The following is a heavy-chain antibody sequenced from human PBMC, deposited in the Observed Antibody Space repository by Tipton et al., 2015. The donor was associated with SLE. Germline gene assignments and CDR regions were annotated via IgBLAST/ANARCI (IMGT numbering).Heavy chain of an antibody. Sequence: LRLSCTVSGGSVSSGSYYWGWIRQPAGKGLEWIGRIYTTGSTNYNPSLKSRVTISLDTSKNQFSLDVSSVTAADTAVYYCARDQGWGSDYWGQGTLVTVSS. D-gene: IGHD7-27*01. CDR1: GGSVSSGSYY. CDR2: IYTTGST. V-gene: IGHV4-61*02. CDR3: ARDQGWGSDY. J-gene: IGHJ4*02.